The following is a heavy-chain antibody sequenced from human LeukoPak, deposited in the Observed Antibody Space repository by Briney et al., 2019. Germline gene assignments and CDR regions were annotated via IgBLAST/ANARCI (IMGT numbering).Heavy chain of an antibody. CDR1: GYTFTDYY. D-gene: IGHD5-18*01. Sequence: ASVKVSCXASGYTFTDYYMHWVRQAPGQGLEWMGRINPNSGGTNYAQKFQGRVTMTRDTSISTAYMELSRLRSDDTAVYYCARVAAMATIDYWGQGTLVTVSS. CDR3: ARVAAMATIDY. J-gene: IGHJ4*02. CDR2: INPNSGGT. V-gene: IGHV1-2*06.